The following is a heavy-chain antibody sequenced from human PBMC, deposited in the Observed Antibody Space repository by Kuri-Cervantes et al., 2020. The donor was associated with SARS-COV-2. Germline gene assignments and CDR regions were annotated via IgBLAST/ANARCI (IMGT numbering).Heavy chain of an antibody. CDR2: VNPSISST. Sequence: ASVKVSCKASGYSFTSYYMQWVRQAPGQGLEWMGIVNPSISSTNYAQKFQGRVTLTRDTSTNTFYMELKSLRSEDTAVYYCARDRCPNNWTLRWFDPWGQGTLVTVSS. J-gene: IGHJ5*02. CDR1: GYSFTSYY. D-gene: IGHD1-20*01. CDR3: ARDRCPNNWTLRWFDP. V-gene: IGHV1-46*03.